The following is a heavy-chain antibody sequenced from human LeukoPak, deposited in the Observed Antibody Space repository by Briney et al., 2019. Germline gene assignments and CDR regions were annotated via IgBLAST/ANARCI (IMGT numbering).Heavy chain of an antibody. CDR2: IYSGGST. J-gene: IGHJ4*02. V-gene: IGHV3-53*01. CDR3: ARKAVRGVIDY. Sequence: PGGSLRLSCAASGFTFDDYGMSWVRQAPGKGLEWVSVIYSGGSTYYADSVKGRFTISRDNSKNTLYLQMNSLRAEDTAVYYCARKAVRGVIDYWGQGTLVTVSS. D-gene: IGHD3-10*01. CDR1: GFTFDDYG.